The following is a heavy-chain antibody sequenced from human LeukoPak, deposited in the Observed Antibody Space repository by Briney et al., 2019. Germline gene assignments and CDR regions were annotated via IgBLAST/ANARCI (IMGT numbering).Heavy chain of an antibody. CDR3: ARDTPNYYDSSGYYPNAFDI. CDR1: GFTFSSYA. J-gene: IGHJ3*02. CDR2: ISGSSGST. D-gene: IGHD3-22*01. V-gene: IGHV3-23*01. Sequence: QPGGSLRLSCAASGFTFSSYAMSWVRQAPGKGLEWVSAISGSSGSTYYADSVKGRFTISRDNSKNTLYLQMNSLRAEDTAVYYCARDTPNYYDSSGYYPNAFDIWGQGTMVTVSS.